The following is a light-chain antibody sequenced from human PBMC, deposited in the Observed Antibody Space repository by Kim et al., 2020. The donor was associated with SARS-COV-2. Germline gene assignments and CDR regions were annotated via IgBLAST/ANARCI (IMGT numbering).Light chain of an antibody. CDR1: QPITRT. J-gene: IGKJ1*01. Sequence: EIVMTQSPATLSVSPGESAILSCRASQPITRTLAWYQQKPGQAPRLLIYGASTRATGIPDRFSGSGSGTEFTLNISRLQSEDFATYYCQQYRNWPQTFGHGTKVDIK. CDR3: QQYRNWPQT. V-gene: IGKV3-15*01. CDR2: GAS.